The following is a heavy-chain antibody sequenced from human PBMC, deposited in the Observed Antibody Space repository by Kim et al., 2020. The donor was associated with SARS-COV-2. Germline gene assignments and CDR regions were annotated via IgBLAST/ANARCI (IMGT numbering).Heavy chain of an antibody. CDR3: ARLDFDY. J-gene: IGHJ4*02. V-gene: IGHV3-33*01. Sequence: DGRNKYYADSVKGRFTISRDNSKNTLYLQMNSLRAEDTAVYYCARLDFDYWGQGTLVTVSS. CDR2: DGRNK.